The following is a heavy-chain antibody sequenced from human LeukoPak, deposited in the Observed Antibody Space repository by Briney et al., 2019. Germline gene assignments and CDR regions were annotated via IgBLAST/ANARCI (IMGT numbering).Heavy chain of an antibody. CDR2: IYDSGST. V-gene: IGHV4-59*08. D-gene: IGHD3-10*01. CDR1: GGSFSGHY. Sequence: SETLSLTCTVSGGSFSGHYWSWIRQPPGKGLEWIGYIYDSGSTNYNPSLESRVTISEDTSKNHFSLKLSSVTAADTAVYYCARLHRRGDLILEGWVRGVRNKGISGYFDYWGQGTLVTVSS. J-gene: IGHJ4*02. CDR3: ARLHRRGDLILEGWVRGVRNKGISGYFDY.